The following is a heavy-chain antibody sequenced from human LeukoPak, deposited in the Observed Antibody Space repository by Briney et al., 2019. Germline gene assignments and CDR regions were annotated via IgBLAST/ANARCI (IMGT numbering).Heavy chain of an antibody. CDR2: MTPNSGNT. CDR3: VSATSYCSGSSCYNY. Sequence: SVKVSCKASGYTFSDYVINWVRQATGQGVEWMGWMTPNSGNTGYAQRFQGRVRLTRDTSISTAYMEQSSLKSEDTAVYYCVSATSYCSGSSCYNYWGQGTLLTVST. CDR1: GYTFSDYV. D-gene: IGHD2-2*02. J-gene: IGHJ4*02. V-gene: IGHV1-8*01.